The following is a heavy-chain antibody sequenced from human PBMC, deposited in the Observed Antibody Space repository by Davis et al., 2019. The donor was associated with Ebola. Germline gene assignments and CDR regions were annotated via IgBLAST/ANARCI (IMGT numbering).Heavy chain of an antibody. Sequence: GESLKISCKGSGYSFTSYWIGWVRQMPGTGLEWMGIIYPGDSDTRYSPSFQGQVTIPADKSISTANLQWSSLKDSDTAMYYCARSSSGSGAYYYYGMDVWGQGTTVTVSS. CDR3: ARSSSGSGAYYYYGMDV. CDR1: GYSFTSYW. J-gene: IGHJ6*02. V-gene: IGHV5-51*01. CDR2: IYPGDSDT. D-gene: IGHD6-19*01.